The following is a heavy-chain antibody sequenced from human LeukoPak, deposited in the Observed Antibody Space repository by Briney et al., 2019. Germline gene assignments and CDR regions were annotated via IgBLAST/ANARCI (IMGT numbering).Heavy chain of an antibody. CDR3: ARVSDIVVVVAAISGNFDY. CDR1: GGSISSYY. V-gene: IGHV4-4*07. CDR2: IYTSGST. J-gene: IGHJ4*02. Sequence: SETLSVTCTVSGGSISSYYWSWIRQSAGKGLEWIGRIYTSGSTNYNPSLKSRVTISADTSKNQFSLRLSSVTAADTAVYYCARVSDIVVVVAAISGNFDYWGQGTLVTVSS. D-gene: IGHD2-15*01.